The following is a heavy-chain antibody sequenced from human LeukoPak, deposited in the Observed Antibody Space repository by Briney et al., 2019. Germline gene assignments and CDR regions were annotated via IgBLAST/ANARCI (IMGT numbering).Heavy chain of an antibody. Sequence: GESLKISCKGSGYSFTSYWFGWVRQVPGKGLEWMGIIYPGDYDTRYSTSFQGQVTISADKSISTAYLQWSSLKASDTAMYYCARRELNWYFDLWGRDTRVTVST. CDR3: ARRELNWYFDL. CDR1: GYSFTSYW. CDR2: IYPGDYDT. J-gene: IGHJ2*01. V-gene: IGHV5-51*01. D-gene: IGHD1-26*01.